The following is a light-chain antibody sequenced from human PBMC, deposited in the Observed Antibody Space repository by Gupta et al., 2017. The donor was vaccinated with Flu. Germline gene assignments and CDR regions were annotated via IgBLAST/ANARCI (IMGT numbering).Light chain of an antibody. Sequence: SSDVGGYKYVSWYQQPPGKAPKLMIYDVSKRPSGVPDRFSGSKSGNTASLTISGLQADDEADYYCCSYAGSNTGVFGGGTKLTVL. V-gene: IGLV2-11*01. CDR2: DVS. J-gene: IGLJ2*01. CDR1: SSDVGGYKY. CDR3: CSYAGSNTGV.